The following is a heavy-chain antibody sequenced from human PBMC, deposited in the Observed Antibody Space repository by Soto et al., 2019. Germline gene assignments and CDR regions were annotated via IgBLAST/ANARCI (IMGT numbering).Heavy chain of an antibody. CDR2: MNVDTGGT. Sequence: ASVKVSCKASGYRFTTHYIHWVRLAPGQGLEWMGRMNVDTGGTTYAHKFQGRVTMTRDMSIRTAYLEVSSVKSDDTAMYYCARDGNFALRGYSFGFDFWGQGTLVTVSS. D-gene: IGHD5-18*01. J-gene: IGHJ4*02. V-gene: IGHV1-2*06. CDR1: GYRFTTHY. CDR3: ARDGNFALRGYSFGFDF.